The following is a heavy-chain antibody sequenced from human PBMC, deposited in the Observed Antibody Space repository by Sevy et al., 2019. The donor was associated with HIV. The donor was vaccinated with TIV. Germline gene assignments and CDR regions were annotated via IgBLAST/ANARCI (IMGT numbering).Heavy chain of an antibody. CDR3: ARDPTIYASGWYYFDY. V-gene: IGHV3-30*04. CDR2: ISHDGSHK. Sequence: GGSLRLSCAASGFTFRNYAIHWVRQAPGKGLEWVAVISHDGSHKYSAASVKGRFTISIDNSKNTLYLQMNSLRAEDTAMYYCARDPTIYASGWYYFDYWGQGTLVTVSS. CDR1: GFTFRNYA. J-gene: IGHJ4*02. D-gene: IGHD6-19*01.